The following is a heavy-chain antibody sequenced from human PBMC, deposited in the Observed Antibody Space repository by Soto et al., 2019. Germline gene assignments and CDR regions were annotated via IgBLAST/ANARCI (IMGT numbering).Heavy chain of an antibody. V-gene: IGHV4-39*01. Sequence: SETLSLTCTVSGGSLGSSSYYWGWIRQSPGKGLEWIGNICYSGNTFYNPSLKSRVTISVDTSKNQFYLHLRSVTAADTAIFYCASSAAPATTHFDFWGEGTLVTVAS. CDR3: ASSAAPATTHFDF. CDR2: ICYSGNT. D-gene: IGHD2-15*01. CDR1: GGSLGSSSYY. J-gene: IGHJ4*02.